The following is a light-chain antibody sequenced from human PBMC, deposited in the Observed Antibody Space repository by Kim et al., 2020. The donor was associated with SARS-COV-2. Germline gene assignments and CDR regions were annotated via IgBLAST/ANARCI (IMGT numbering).Light chain of an antibody. Sequence: ESVADACTGTSSDVGGNNYVSWYRQHPGKAPKLMIYDVSKRPAGVPDRFSGSKSGNTASLTISGLQAEDEADYYCCSYAGSYTWVFGGGTQLTVL. V-gene: IGLV2-11*01. CDR2: DVS. CDR1: SSDVGGNNY. CDR3: CSYAGSYTWV. J-gene: IGLJ3*02.